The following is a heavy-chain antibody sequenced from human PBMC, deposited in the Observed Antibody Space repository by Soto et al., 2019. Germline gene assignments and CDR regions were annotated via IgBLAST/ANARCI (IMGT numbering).Heavy chain of an antibody. J-gene: IGHJ6*03. V-gene: IGHV4-39*01. CDR2: IYYSWST. CDR3: ARHGTGGYYYYYYMDV. D-gene: IGHD1-1*01. CDR1: GGSISNSNYY. Sequence: SETLSLTCTVSGGSISNSNYYWGWIRQPPGKGLELIGSIYYSWSTYYNPSLKSRVTISVDTSKNQFSLKLSSVTAADTAVYYCARHGTGGYYYYYYMDVWGKGTTVTAP.